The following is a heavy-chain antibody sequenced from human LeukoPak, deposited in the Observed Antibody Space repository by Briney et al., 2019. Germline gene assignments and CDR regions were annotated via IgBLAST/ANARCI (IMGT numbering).Heavy chain of an antibody. CDR3: ARGRRGYSYGYGGGSWFDP. J-gene: IGHJ5*02. Sequence: GGSLRLSCAASGFTFSRYWMSWVRQAPGKGLEWVANIKQDGSQKSYVDSVKGRFTISRDNANNLLYLQMNSLRAEDTAVYYCARGRRGYSYGYGGGSWFDPWGQGTLVTVSS. V-gene: IGHV3-7*01. CDR1: GFTFSRYW. D-gene: IGHD5-18*01. CDR2: IKQDGSQK.